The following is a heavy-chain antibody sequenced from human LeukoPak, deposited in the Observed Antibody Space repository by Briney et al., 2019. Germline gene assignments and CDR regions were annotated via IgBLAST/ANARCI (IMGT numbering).Heavy chain of an antibody. J-gene: IGHJ4*02. CDR2: IYYGGYT. CDR3: ARQQAVTTIH. V-gene: IGHV4-59*08. CDR1: GGSISSYY. D-gene: IGHD4-17*01. Sequence: NPSETLSLTCTVSGGSISSYYWSWIRQPPGKGLEWIGCIYYGGYTNYKSSLKSRVTISVDTSKNQFSLKLSSVTAADTAVYYCARQQAVTTIHWGQGTLVTVSS.